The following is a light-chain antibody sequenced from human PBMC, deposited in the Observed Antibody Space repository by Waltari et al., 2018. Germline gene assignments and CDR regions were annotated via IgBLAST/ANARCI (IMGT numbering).Light chain of an antibody. V-gene: IGKV1-9*01. J-gene: IGKJ2*01. CDR1: QGISTY. CDR3: QQNFRFPYT. CDR2: AAS. Sequence: DIQLTQSPSFLSASVRDRVTITCRASQGISTYLAWYQQKPGKAPKLLIYAASTLQSDIPSRFSGSGSGTEFTLTISSLQPEDFATYYCQQNFRFPYTFGQGTKLEIK.